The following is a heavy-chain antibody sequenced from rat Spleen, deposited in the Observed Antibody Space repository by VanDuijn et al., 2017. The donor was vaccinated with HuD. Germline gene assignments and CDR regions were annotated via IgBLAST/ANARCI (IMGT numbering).Heavy chain of an antibody. Sequence: EVQLQESGPGLVNPSQSLPLTCSVTGYSITSNYWGWYRKFPGNKMEWIGHISYSNATNYNPSLKSRISITRDTSKNQFFLQLNSVTTEDTATYYCARYRATIDWYFDFWGPGTMVTVSS. J-gene: IGHJ1*01. CDR2: ISYSNAT. CDR1: GYSITSNY. CDR3: ARYRATIDWYFDF. V-gene: IGHV3-1*01. D-gene: IGHD1-10*01.